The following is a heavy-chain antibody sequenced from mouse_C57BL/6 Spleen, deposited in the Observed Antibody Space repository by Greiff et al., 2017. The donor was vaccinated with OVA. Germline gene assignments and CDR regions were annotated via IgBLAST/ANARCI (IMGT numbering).Heavy chain of an antibody. J-gene: IGHJ2*01. CDR3: ARATRSVYYIDY. V-gene: IGHV1-7*01. D-gene: IGHD1-2*01. CDR1: GYTFTSYW. Sequence: QVQLQQSGAELAKPGASVKLSCKASGYTFTSYWMHWVKQRPGQGLEWIGYINPSSGYTKYNQKFKDKATLTADKSSSTAYLQLSSLTYEDSAVVYYARATRSVYYIDYWGQGTTLTVSS. CDR2: INPSSGYT.